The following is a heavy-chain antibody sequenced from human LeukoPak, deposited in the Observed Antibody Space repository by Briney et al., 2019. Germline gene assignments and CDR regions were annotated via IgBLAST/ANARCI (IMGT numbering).Heavy chain of an antibody. CDR1: GGSFSGYY. J-gene: IGHJ6*04. Sequence: PSETLSLTCAVYGGSFSGYYWSWIRQPPGKGLEWIGEINHSGSTNYNPSLKSRVTISVDTSKNQFSLKLSSVTAADTAVYYCAGERIGSGWGNYYYYYGMDVWGKGTTVTVSS. CDR3: AGERIGSGWGNYYYYYGMDV. CDR2: INHSGST. V-gene: IGHV4-34*01. D-gene: IGHD6-19*01.